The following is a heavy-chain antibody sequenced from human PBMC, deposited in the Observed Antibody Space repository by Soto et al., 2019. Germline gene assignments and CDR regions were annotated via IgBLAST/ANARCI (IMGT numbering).Heavy chain of an antibody. D-gene: IGHD2-2*01. V-gene: IGHV3-33*01. CDR1: GFTFSSYG. CDR3: ASGGYCSSTSCLNRIDY. J-gene: IGHJ4*02. CDR2: IWYDGSNK. Sequence: GGSLRLSCAASGFTFSSYGMHWVRQAPGKGLEWVAVIWYDGSNKYYADSVKGRFTISRDNSKNTLYLQMNSLRAEDTAVYYCASGGYCSSTSCLNRIDYWSQGTLVTVSS.